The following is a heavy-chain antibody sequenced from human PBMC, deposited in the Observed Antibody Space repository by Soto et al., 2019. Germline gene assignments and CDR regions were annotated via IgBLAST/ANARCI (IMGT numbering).Heavy chain of an antibody. V-gene: IGHV3-30*14. CDR1: GFTFGTYA. Sequence: QVQLVESGGGVVQPGGSLRLSCAASGFTFGTYAMHWVRQAPGKGLEWVALISYDGSNKYDADSVKGRFTISRDNSKNTLYLQMNGLRPEDTAVFYCARDIQGFYYSYAMDVWGQGTTVTVSS. CDR2: ISYDGSNK. J-gene: IGHJ6*02. CDR3: ARDIQGFYYSYAMDV.